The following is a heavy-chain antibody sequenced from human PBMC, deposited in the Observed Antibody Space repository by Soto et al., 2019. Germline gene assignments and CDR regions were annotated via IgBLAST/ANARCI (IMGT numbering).Heavy chain of an antibody. CDR3: ARDIFITGTDHYYYGMDV. J-gene: IGHJ6*02. D-gene: IGHD1-7*01. V-gene: IGHV1-2*02. Sequence: QVQLVQSGAEVKKPGASVKVSCKASGYTFTGYYMHWVRQAPGQGLEWMGWINPNSGGTNYAQKFQGRVTMTRDTSISTAYMELSRLRSDDTAVYYCARDIFITGTDHYYYGMDVWGQGTTVTVSS. CDR2: INPNSGGT. CDR1: GYTFTGYY.